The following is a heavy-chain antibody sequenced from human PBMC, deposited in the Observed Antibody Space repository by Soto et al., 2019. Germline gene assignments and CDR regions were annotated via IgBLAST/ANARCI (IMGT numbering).Heavy chain of an antibody. Sequence: GGSLRLSCAASGFSFRNAWMSWVRQALGKGLEWVGHIKSQGDGGTRDYAAPVKGRFTISRDDSKNTLFLQMNSLKNEDTAVYFCTTDLQAYCDGTTCYAGNYYYDDMDVWGQGTTVTVSS. CDR3: TTDLQAYCDGTTCYAGNYYYDDMDV. V-gene: IGHV3-15*01. CDR2: IKSQGDGGTR. CDR1: GFSFRNAW. J-gene: IGHJ6*02. D-gene: IGHD2-2*01.